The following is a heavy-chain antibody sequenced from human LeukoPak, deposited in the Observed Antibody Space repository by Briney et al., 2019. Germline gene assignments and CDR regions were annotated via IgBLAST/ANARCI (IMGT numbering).Heavy chain of an antibody. CDR3: ARAPFGGAADH. D-gene: IGHD6-13*01. CDR2: ISYDGSNK. Sequence: GGSLRLSCAASGFTFSSYAMHWVRQAPGKGLEWVAVISYDGSNKYYADSVKGRFTISRDNSKNTLYLQMNSLRAEDTAVYYCARAPFGGAADHWGQGTLVTVSS. CDR1: GFTFSSYA. V-gene: IGHV3-30-3*01. J-gene: IGHJ4*02.